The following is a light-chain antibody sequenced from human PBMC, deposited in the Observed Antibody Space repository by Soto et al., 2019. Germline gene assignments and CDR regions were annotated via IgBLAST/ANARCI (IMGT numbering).Light chain of an antibody. J-gene: IGLJ1*01. CDR2: QVT. CDR1: SSDVGIYNY. V-gene: IGLV2-14*01. Sequence: QSALTQPASVSGSPGQSITISCTGTSSDVGIYNYVSWYQQHPGKAPKLMIYQVTNRPSGVSNRFSGSKSGNTASLTISGLQAEDEADYYCSSYTSSSSSYDFGTGTKVTVL. CDR3: SSYTSSSSSYD.